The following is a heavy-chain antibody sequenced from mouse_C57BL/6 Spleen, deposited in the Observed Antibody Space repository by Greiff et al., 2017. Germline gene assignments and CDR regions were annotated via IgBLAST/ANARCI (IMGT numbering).Heavy chain of an antibody. Sequence: QVQLQQSGAELVKPGASVTMSCKASGYTFTTYPIEWMKQNHGKSLEWIGNFHPYNDATKYNQKFKDKATLTADKSSSTAYMQLSSLTYEDSAVYYCARKLQYYLDYWGQGTTLTVSS. D-gene: IGHD6-1*01. J-gene: IGHJ2*01. V-gene: IGHV1-47*01. CDR3: ARKLQYYLDY. CDR2: FHPYNDAT. CDR1: GYTFTTYP.